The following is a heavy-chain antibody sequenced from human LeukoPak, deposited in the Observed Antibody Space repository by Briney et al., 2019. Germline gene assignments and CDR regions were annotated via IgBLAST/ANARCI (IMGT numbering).Heavy chain of an antibody. CDR3: ARGLSGTLKKRLSREANFDY. V-gene: IGHV5-51*01. J-gene: IGHJ4*02. D-gene: IGHD1-1*01. CDR1: GYRFSNYW. Sequence: GESLKIFCKGSGYRFSNYWIAWVRQMPGKGLECMGIIYPGDSDTRYSPSFQGQVTISADKSISTAYLQWSSLKASDTAMYYCARGLSGTLKKRLSREANFDYWGQGTLVTVSS. CDR2: IYPGDSDT.